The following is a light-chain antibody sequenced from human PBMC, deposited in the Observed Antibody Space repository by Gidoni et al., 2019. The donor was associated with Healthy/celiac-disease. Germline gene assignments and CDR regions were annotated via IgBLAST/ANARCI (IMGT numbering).Light chain of an antibody. CDR3: QQYGSSPWT. V-gene: IGKV3-20*01. CDR1: QSVSSSY. J-gene: IGKJ1*01. CDR2: GAS. Sequence: EIVLTQSPGTLSLSPGERATLSCRDSQSVSSSYLAWYQQKPGQAPRLLIYGASSRATGIPDRFSGSGSGTDFTLTISRLEPEDFAVYYCQQYGSSPWTFGQGTKVETK.